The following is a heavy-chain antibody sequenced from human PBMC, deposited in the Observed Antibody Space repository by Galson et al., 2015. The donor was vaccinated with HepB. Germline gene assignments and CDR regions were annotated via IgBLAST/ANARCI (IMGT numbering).Heavy chain of an antibody. CDR2: TYFRSQWRI. V-gene: IGHV6-1*01. CDR3: AYGSDV. CDR1: GDSVTNNSAV. J-gene: IGHJ6*02. Sequence: CAISGDSVTNNSAVWNWIRQSPSRGLEWLGRTYFRSQWRIDYSVSVKSRITINADTSQNQFSLHLNSMTPEDTAVYYCAYGSDVWGQGTTVIVSS.